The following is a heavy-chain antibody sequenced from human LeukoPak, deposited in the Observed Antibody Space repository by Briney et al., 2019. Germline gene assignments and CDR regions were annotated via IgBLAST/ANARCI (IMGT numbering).Heavy chain of an antibody. J-gene: IGHJ4*02. Sequence: AASVKVSCKASGYTFTSYYMNWVRQAPGQGLEWMGIINPSGGSTSYAQKFQGRVTMTRDTSTSTVYMELSSLRSEDTAVYYCARRVPYGSGSYYNPLGYWGQGTLVTVSS. CDR2: INPSGGST. CDR1: GYTFTSYY. V-gene: IGHV1-46*01. CDR3: ARRVPYGSGSYYNPLGY. D-gene: IGHD3-10*01.